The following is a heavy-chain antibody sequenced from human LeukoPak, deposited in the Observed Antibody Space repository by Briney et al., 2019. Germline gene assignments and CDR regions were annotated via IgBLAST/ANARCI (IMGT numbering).Heavy chain of an antibody. CDR3: ARCTTGRTFGSLREIKRSREIDY. J-gene: IGHJ4*02. CDR1: GFTFSDYY. V-gene: IGHV3-11*04. Sequence: GGSLRLSCAASGFTFSDYYMSWIRQAPGKALEWVSYVSSGSSTIYYADSVKGRFTISRDNAKNSLYLQMNRLRVEDTAVYYCARCTTGRTFGSLREIKRSREIDYWGQGTLVTVSS. CDR2: VSSGSSTI. D-gene: IGHD1-1*01.